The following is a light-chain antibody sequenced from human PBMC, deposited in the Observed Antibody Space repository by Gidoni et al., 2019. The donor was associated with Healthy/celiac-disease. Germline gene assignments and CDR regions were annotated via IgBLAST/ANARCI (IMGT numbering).Light chain of an antibody. CDR1: HSISSH. J-gene: IGKJ2*01. CDR3: QQSYSTHT. CDR2: AAS. V-gene: IGKV1-39*01. Sequence: DIQMTQSPSPLSASVGDRVTITRRASHSISSHLNWYQQKPGKAPKLLIYAASSLQSGVPSRFSGSGSGTDFTLTIISLQPEDFATYYCQQSYSTHTFGQGTKLEIK.